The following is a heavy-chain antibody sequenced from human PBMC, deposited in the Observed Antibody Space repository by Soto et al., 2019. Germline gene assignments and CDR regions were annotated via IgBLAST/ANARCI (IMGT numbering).Heavy chain of an antibody. Sequence: QVQLVESGGGVVQPGRSLRLSCAASGFTFSAYGIHWVRQAPGKWLEWVAVISHDGSNTNYADSVKGRFTFSRDNSKDTVYLQMNSLRAEDTAVYYCAKDTYYYSSSAYYVFDSWGQGTLVTVSS. CDR1: GFTFSAYG. CDR2: ISHDGSNT. D-gene: IGHD3-22*01. V-gene: IGHV3-30*18. CDR3: AKDTYYYSSSAYYVFDS. J-gene: IGHJ4*02.